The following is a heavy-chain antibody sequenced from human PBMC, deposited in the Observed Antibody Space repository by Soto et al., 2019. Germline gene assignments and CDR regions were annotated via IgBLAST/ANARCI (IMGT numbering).Heavy chain of an antibody. CDR1: GGSISSSSYY. D-gene: IGHD6-25*01. V-gene: IGHV4-39*01. J-gene: IGHJ5*02. Sequence: QLQLQESGPGLVKPSETLSLTCTVSGGSISSSSYYWGWIRQPPGKGLEWIGSIYYSGSTYYNPSLKSRVVIAVDTSTTQFSLKLSSVTAADTAVYYCARHPPIYSSASGWFAPWGQGTLVTVSS. CDR2: IYYSGST. CDR3: ARHPPIYSSASGWFAP.